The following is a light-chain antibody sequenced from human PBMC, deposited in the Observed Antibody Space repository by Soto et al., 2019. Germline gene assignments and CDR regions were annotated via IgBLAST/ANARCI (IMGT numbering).Light chain of an antibody. Sequence: QSALTQPASVSGSPGQSITISCTGTSSDVGLYDYVSWYQQHPGKAPQLMIYAVSNRPSGVSNRFSASKSGNTASLFISGLQAEDEADYYCSSYTGSSTSYVFGSGTKVTVL. CDR2: AVS. V-gene: IGLV2-14*01. CDR3: SSYTGSSTSYV. J-gene: IGLJ1*01. CDR1: SSDVGLYDY.